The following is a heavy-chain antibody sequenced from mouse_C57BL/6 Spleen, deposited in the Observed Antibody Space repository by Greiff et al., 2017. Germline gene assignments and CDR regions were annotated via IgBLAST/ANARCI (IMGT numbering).Heavy chain of an antibody. D-gene: IGHD1-1*02. CDR3: ARGGPSNFDV. Sequence: QVQLQQPGAELVRPGSSVKLSCKASGYTFTSYWMHWVKQRPIQGLEWIGTIDPSDSETHYNPKFKDKATLTVDKSSRTAYIQLVSLTSEDTAVYYCARGGPSNFDVWGTGTTVTVSS. V-gene: IGHV1-52*01. J-gene: IGHJ1*03. CDR1: GYTFTSYW. CDR2: IDPSDSET.